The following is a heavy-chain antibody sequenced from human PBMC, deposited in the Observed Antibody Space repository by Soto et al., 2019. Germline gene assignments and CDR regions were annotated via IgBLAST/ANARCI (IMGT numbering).Heavy chain of an antibody. D-gene: IGHD2-15*01. CDR3: VKGSEVARQELDY. J-gene: IGHJ4*02. CDR1: GFSFSNCG. Sequence: QVQLVESVGGVVQPGRSLRLSCAASGFSFSNCGMHWVRQAPGKGLEWVAAISFDGNDKYYSESVKGRFTISRDNSKNTLFLQMNSLRVEDTAVYYCVKGSEVARQELDYWGQGTLVTVSS. V-gene: IGHV3-30*18. CDR2: ISFDGNDK.